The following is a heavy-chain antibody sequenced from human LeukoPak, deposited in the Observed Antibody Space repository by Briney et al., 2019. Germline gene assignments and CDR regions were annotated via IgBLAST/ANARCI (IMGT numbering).Heavy chain of an antibody. J-gene: IGHJ4*02. CDR1: GYTFTGYY. CDR2: INPNSGAA. CDR3: ARDEVLPWFGDLDY. D-gene: IGHD3-10*01. V-gene: IGHV1-2*02. Sequence: ASVKVSCKASGYTFTGYYMHWVRQAPGQGLEWMGWINPNSGAANYAQKFQGRVTMSRDTSISTAYMELSRLTSDDTAIYYCARDEVLPWFGDLDYWGQGSLVTVSS.